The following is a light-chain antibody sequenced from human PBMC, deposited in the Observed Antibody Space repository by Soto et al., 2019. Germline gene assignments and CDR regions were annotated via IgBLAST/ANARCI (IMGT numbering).Light chain of an antibody. J-gene: IGLJ3*02. V-gene: IGLV2-11*01. CDR1: SSDVGAYHY. CDR3: CSYAGSYTWV. Sequence: QSALTQPRSVSGSPGQSVTISCNGTSSDVGAYHYVSWYQQHPGKAPKFMIYDVSKRPSGVPDRFSGSKSGNTASLTISGLQAEDEADYYCCSYAGSYTWVFGGGTKVTVL. CDR2: DVS.